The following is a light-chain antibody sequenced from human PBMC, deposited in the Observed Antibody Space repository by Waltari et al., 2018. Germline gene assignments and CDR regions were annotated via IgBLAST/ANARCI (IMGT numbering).Light chain of an antibody. CDR3: YQHSSGYS. CDR1: QSVSTY. J-gene: IGKJ2*03. Sequence: VILTQSPATLSLSPGERATLSCRASQSVSTYLAWYQQKPGQAPRLLIHSASRRATGMADRFSGSGSGTEFTLTISSLEPEDVGVYHCYQHSSGYSFGQGTKVEIK. V-gene: IGKV3-11*01. CDR2: SAS.